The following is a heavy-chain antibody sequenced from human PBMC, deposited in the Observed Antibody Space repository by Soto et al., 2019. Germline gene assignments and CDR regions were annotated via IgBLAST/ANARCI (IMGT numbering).Heavy chain of an antibody. CDR1: GFTFSSYS. D-gene: IGHD4-17*01. CDR3: ARADSNGSYGDAFDR. Sequence: GGSLRLSCAASGFTFSSYSMNWVRQAPGKGLEWVSSISSSSSYIYYADSVKGRFTISRDNAKNSLYLQMNSLRAEDTAVYYCARADSNGSYGDAFDRWGEGTRVTV. J-gene: IGHJ3*02. V-gene: IGHV3-21*01. CDR2: ISSSSSYI.